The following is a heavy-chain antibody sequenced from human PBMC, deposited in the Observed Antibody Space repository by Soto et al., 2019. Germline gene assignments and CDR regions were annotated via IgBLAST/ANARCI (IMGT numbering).Heavy chain of an antibody. CDR2: IYSGGST. Sequence: LRLSCAASGFTVSSNYMSWVRQAPGKGLEWVSVIYSGGSTYYADSVKGRFTISRDNSKNTLYLQMNSLRAEDTAVYYCAREQAYYYGSGYFDYWGQGTLVTVSS. J-gene: IGHJ4*02. D-gene: IGHD3-10*01. V-gene: IGHV3-66*01. CDR1: GFTVSSNY. CDR3: AREQAYYYGSGYFDY.